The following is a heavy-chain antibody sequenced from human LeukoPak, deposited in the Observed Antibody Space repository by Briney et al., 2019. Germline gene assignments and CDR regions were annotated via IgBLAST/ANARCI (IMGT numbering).Heavy chain of an antibody. V-gene: IGHV3-48*03. D-gene: IGHD3-16*01. CDR3: GASRQYVGAFDI. J-gene: IGHJ3*02. Sequence: QSGGPLRLSCAASGFTFSSYELYWVRQAPGKGLEWISYISSRSSTIKYADSVRGRFTISRADARESLFLQMNSLRAEDTAIYYCGASRQYVGAFDIWGQGTLVTVSS. CDR2: ISSRSSTI. CDR1: GFTFSSYE.